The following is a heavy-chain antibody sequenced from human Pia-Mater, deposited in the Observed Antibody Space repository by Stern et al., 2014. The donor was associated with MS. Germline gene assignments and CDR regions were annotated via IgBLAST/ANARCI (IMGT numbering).Heavy chain of an antibody. Sequence: VQLVESGAEVRKPGASEKVSCKASGYTFTGHYVHWVRQAPGQGLEWMGRIGPTSGATNFAQKFQGRVTLTRDTSISTAYMELSSLTSDDTAVYYCARQYSSYPDYWGQGTLVTVSS. CDR3: ARQYSSYPDY. D-gene: IGHD4-11*01. V-gene: IGHV1-2*06. J-gene: IGHJ4*02. CDR2: IGPTSGAT. CDR1: GYTFTGHY.